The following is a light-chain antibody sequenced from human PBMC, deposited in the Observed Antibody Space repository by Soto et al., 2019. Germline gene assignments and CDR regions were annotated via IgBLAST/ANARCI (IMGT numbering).Light chain of an antibody. Sequence: TQSPDSLSLYPGERATLYCRASQTVSSNYLAWCQQRPGQAPRLLIYGASTRAAGIPDRFSGSGSGTDFTLTISSLQPEDFATYYCQQSYSTPRITFGQGARLEIK. J-gene: IGKJ5*01. CDR1: QTVSSNY. V-gene: IGKV3D-7*01. CDR3: QQSYSTPRIT. CDR2: GAS.